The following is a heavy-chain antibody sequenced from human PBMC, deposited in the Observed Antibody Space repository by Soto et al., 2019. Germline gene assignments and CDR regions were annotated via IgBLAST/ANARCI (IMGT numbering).Heavy chain of an antibody. CDR1: GFTFSTYA. J-gene: IGHJ4*02. V-gene: IGHV3-23*01. CDR2: VSASGLNT. D-gene: IGHD5-18*01. CDR3: AKVRPRRTSGYVFDY. Sequence: EVQLLESGGKLVQPGGSLTLSCAASGFTFSTYAMAWVRQAPGKGLEWVSGVSASGLNTDYADPVKGRFYISRDNSKNTVSLHLTSLRAEYTGLCYCAKVRPRRTSGYVFDYWGQGTPVTVSS.